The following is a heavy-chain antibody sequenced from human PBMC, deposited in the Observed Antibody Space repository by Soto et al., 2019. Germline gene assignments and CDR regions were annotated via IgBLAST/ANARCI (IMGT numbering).Heavy chain of an antibody. CDR1: TFTFTNAW. V-gene: IGHV3-15*01. D-gene: IGHD2-15*01. Sequence: EVRLVESGGGLVKPGGSLRLSCAASTFTFTNAWLSWVRQAPGKGLEWVGRIKSKADGGTADYAAPVKGRFTISRDDSKTTKYLQMNSLKTDNTAVYYRTTAPYVVVVDSTHMEYYCDSWGQGTLVTVSS. CDR2: IKSKADGGTA. CDR3: TTAPYVVVVDSTHMEYYCDS. J-gene: IGHJ4*02.